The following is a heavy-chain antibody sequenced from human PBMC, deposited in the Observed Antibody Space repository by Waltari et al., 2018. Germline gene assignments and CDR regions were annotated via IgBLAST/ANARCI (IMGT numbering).Heavy chain of an antibody. J-gene: IGHJ4*02. CDR2: ISDTGDT. V-gene: IGHV4-59*01. D-gene: IGHD5-12*01. Sequence: QVQLVESGGGVVQPGKSLRLSCAGSGFGFSSFGIHWVRQAPGKGLEWIGSISDTGDTNFNPSLHSRVTMSVDTSKNQFSLKLSSLVPADTAVYYCTRGGGYSGFPLWGQGALVTVPS. CDR3: TRGGGYSGFPL. CDR1: GFGFSSFG.